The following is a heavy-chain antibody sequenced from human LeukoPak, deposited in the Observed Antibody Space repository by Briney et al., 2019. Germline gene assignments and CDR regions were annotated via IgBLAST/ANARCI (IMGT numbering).Heavy chain of an antibody. V-gene: IGHV1-2*02. D-gene: IGHD6-13*01. CDR2: INPNSGGT. J-gene: IGHJ4*02. Sequence: ASVKVSCKASGYTFTGYYMHWVRQAPGQGLEWMGWINPNSGGTNYAQKFQGRVTITADKSTSTAYMELSSLRSEDTAVYYCARDSTYGGSSSSDFDYWGQGTLVTVSS. CDR3: ARDSTYGGSSSSDFDY. CDR1: GYTFTGYY.